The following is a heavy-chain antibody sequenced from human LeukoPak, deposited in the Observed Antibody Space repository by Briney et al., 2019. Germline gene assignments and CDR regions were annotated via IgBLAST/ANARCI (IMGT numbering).Heavy chain of an antibody. D-gene: IGHD4-23*01. Sequence: PGGSLRLSCAASGFTFDDYGMSWVRHAPGKGLEWVSGINWNGGSAGYADSVKGRFTISRDNAKNSLYLQMNSLRAEDTALYYCARNGGNSHFDYWGQGTLVTVSS. V-gene: IGHV3-20*04. CDR2: INWNGGSA. CDR1: GFTFDDYG. CDR3: ARNGGNSHFDY. J-gene: IGHJ4*02.